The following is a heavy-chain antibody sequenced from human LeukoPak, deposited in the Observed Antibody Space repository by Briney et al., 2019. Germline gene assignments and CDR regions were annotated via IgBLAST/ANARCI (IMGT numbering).Heavy chain of an antibody. CDR2: INPNSGGT. CDR1: GYTFTGYY. Sequence: ASVKVSCKASGYTFTGYYMHWVRQAPGQGLEWMGWINPNSGGTNHAQKFRGRATMTRDTAISTAYMELSRLRSDDEAVYYCARDRALYADDYYGFSYFDYWGQGTLVTVSS. V-gene: IGHV1-2*02. CDR3: ARDRALYADDYYGFSYFDY. D-gene: IGHD3-10*01. J-gene: IGHJ4*02.